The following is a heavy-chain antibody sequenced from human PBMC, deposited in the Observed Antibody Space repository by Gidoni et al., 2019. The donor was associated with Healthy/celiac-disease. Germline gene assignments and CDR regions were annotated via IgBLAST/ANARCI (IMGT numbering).Heavy chain of an antibody. CDR2: IYYSGST. CDR3: ARQGTTVTTPFGY. V-gene: IGHV4-39*01. J-gene: IGHJ4*02. Sequence: QLQLPESCPGLVKPSETLSLTSTVSGGSISSSSYYWGWIRHPQGKGLEWIGSIYYSGSTYYNPSLKIRVTISVDTSKNQFSLKLSSVTAADTAVYYCARQGTTVTTPFGYWGQGTLVTVSS. D-gene: IGHD4-17*01. CDR1: GGSISSSSYY.